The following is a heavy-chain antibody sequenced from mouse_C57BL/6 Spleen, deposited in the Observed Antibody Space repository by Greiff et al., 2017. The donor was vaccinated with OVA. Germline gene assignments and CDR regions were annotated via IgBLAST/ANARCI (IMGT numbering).Heavy chain of an antibody. D-gene: IGHD2-4*01. CDR3: ARDGDYALDY. V-gene: IGHV5-16*01. CDR2: INYDGSST. CDR1: GFTFSDYY. Sequence: DVQLVESEGGLVQPGSSMKLSCTASGFTFSDYYMAWVRQVPEKGLEWVANINYDGSSTYYLDSLKSRFIISRDNAKNILYLQMSSLKSEDTATYYCARDGDYALDYWGQGTTLTVSS. J-gene: IGHJ2*01.